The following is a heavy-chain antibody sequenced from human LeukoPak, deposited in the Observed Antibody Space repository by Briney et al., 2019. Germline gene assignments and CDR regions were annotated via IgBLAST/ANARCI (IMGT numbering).Heavy chain of an antibody. CDR2: ITSDGGST. Sequence: PGGSLRLSCAASGFTFDAYAMHWVRQAPGKGLEWVSLITSDGGSTYYSDSVKGRFTSSRDNSKNALYLQMNSLRTEDTALYYCAKEGYTSSYSYYYYMDVWGNGTTVTVSS. D-gene: IGHD6-6*01. CDR1: GFTFDAYA. CDR3: AKEGYTSSYSYYYYMDV. J-gene: IGHJ6*03. V-gene: IGHV3-43D*03.